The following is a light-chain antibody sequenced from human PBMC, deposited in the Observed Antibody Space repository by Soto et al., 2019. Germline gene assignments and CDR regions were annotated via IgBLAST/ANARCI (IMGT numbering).Light chain of an antibody. J-gene: IGKJ1*01. Sequence: DIQMTQSPSSLSASVGDRVTITCRASQDIRNDVGWYQQKAGKAPNRLIFAASSLHSGVPSRFSGSGSGTEFTLTISSLQPEDFATYYCLQHNSYPRTFGQGTKVDIK. CDR3: LQHNSYPRT. CDR2: AAS. V-gene: IGKV1-17*01. CDR1: QDIRND.